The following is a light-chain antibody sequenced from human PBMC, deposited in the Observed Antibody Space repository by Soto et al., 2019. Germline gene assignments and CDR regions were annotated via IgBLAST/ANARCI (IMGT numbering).Light chain of an antibody. CDR3: QQYKSDSVT. CDR2: AXS. CDR1: ESIGGY. J-gene: IGKJ1*01. Sequence: DIHMTQSPSSLPASLGDRVTIPXRAGESIGGYFNWYQQERVXRPKXXXDAXSSLQRGGPSRLSGSGSATEFTLTISSLQPYYVANYYCQQYKSDSVTFGQGTKVEIK. V-gene: IGKV1-39*01.